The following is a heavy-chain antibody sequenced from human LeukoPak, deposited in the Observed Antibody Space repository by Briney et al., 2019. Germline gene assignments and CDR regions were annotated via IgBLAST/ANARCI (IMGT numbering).Heavy chain of an antibody. D-gene: IGHD3-22*01. CDR3: ASEDYYDSSGYWVY. V-gene: IGHV3-7*03. J-gene: IGHJ4*02. CDR2: IKQDGSEK. CDR1: GFTFSSYW. Sequence: GGSLRLSCAASGFTFSSYWMSWVRQAPGKGLEWVANIKQDGSEKYYVDSVKGRFTISRDNAKNSLYLQMNSLRAEDTAVYYCASEDYYDSSGYWVYWGQGTLVTVSS.